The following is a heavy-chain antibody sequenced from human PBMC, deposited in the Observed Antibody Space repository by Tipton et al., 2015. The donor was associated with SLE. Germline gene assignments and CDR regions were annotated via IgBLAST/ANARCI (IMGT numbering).Heavy chain of an antibody. CDR2: IYTSGST. D-gene: IGHD1-26*01. CDR1: GGSISSYY. V-gene: IGHV4-4*08. J-gene: IGHJ6*02. Sequence: TLSLTCTVSGGSISSYYWSWIRQPPGKGLEWIGYIYTSGSTNYNPSLQSRVTISVDTSKNQFSLKLRSVTAADTAVYYCVRDDGAGPYYYGMDVWGQGTTVTVSS. CDR3: VRDDGAGPYYYGMDV.